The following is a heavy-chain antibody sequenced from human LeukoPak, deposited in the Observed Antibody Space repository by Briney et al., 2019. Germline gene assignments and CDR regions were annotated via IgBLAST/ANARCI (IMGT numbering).Heavy chain of an antibody. D-gene: IGHD3-9*01. Sequence: GGSLRLSCAASGFTFSNAWMSWVRQDPGKGLEWVGRIKSKTDGGTTDYAAPVKGRFTISRDDSKNTLYLQMNSLKTEDTAVYYCTTGKVRHYDILTGYYYYYGMDVWGKGTTVTVSS. CDR1: GFTFSNAW. V-gene: IGHV3-15*01. CDR3: TTGKVRHYDILTGYYYYYGMDV. J-gene: IGHJ6*04. CDR2: IKSKTDGGTT.